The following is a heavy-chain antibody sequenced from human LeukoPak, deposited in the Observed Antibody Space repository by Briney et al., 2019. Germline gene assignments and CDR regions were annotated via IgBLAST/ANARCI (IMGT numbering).Heavy chain of an antibody. CDR1: GFAFTAYL. D-gene: IGHD1/OR15-1a*01. J-gene: IGHJ4*02. CDR3: VREGEHFDY. CDR2: MSPDGNAI. V-gene: IGHV3-30-3*01. Sequence: GGSLRLSCAASGFAFTAYLIHWVRQPPGKGLEWVAVMSPDGNAIFYADSVRGRFTISRDNSKNTLYLQVNSLRVEDTAVYYCVREGEHFDYWGQGTLVTVSS.